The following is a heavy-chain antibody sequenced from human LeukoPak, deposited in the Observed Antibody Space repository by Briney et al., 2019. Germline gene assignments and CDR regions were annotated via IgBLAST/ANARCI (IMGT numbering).Heavy chain of an antibody. D-gene: IGHD3-22*01. J-gene: IGHJ5*02. CDR2: IYYSGST. CDR3: ARVPNYYDSSFDP. V-gene: IGHV4-61*05. CDR1: GDSITSSRYY. Sequence: PSETLSLTCTVSGDSITSSRYYWGWLRQPPGKGLEWIVYIYYSGSTNYNPSLKSRVTISVDTSKNQFSLKLSSVTAADTAVYHCARVPNYYDSSFDPWGQGTLVTVSS.